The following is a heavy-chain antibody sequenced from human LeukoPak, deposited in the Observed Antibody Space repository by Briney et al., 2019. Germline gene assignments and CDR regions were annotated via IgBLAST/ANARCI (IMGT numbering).Heavy chain of an antibody. CDR3: AKALRQGDGHRDIDS. CDR2: IYADGGSS. J-gene: IGHJ4*02. V-gene: IGHV3-23*01. D-gene: IGHD5-24*01. CDR1: GFTLNGFA. Sequence: PGGALRLFWSGSGFTLNGFAVSLGAQDAGKGLGGGAGIYADGGSSYYAESVKGRFSISRDNSNNTLYLQMDSLKVEDTAVYYCAKALRQGDGHRDIDSWGQGTLVIVSS.